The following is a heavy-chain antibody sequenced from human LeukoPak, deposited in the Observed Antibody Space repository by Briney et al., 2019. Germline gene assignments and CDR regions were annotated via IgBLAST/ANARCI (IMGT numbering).Heavy chain of an antibody. CDR2: ISSNSIYV. CDR3: ARDQVDRIWYFDY. Sequence: PGGSLRLSCAASGFTFSSYSMNWVCQAPGKGLEWVSSISSNSIYVFYADSMKGRFTISRDNAKNSLSLQMNSLRAEDTAVYYCARDQVDRIWYFDYWGQGTLVTVSS. CDR1: GFTFSSYS. J-gene: IGHJ4*02. V-gene: IGHV3-21*01. D-gene: IGHD1-14*01.